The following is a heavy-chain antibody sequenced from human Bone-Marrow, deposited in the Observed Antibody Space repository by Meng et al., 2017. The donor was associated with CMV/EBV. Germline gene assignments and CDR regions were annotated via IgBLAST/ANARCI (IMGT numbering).Heavy chain of an antibody. V-gene: IGHV3-30*04. D-gene: IGHD3-3*01. CDR3: AREFQNFWSGYYYYYGMDV. J-gene: IGHJ6*02. Sequence: GESLKISCAASGFTFSSYAMHWVRQAPGKGLEWVAVISYDGSNKYYADSVKGRFTISRDNSKNTLYLQMNSLRAEDTAVYYCAREFQNFWSGYYYYYGMDVWGQGNTVTVSS. CDR2: ISYDGSNK. CDR1: GFTFSSYA.